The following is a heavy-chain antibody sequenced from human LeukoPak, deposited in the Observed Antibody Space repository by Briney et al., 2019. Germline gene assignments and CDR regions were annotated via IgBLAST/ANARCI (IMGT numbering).Heavy chain of an antibody. J-gene: IGHJ4*02. D-gene: IGHD3-22*01. CDR2: IYHSGST. CDR1: GGSISSSSDY. Sequence: SETLSLTCTVSGGSISSSSDYWGWIRQPPGKGLEWIGSIYHSGSTYYNPSLKSRVTISVDTSKNQFSLKLSYVTAADTAVYYCARGPQTYYYDSSGYYYFGYWGQGTLVTVSS. CDR3: ARGPQTYYYDSSGYYYFGY. V-gene: IGHV4-39*07.